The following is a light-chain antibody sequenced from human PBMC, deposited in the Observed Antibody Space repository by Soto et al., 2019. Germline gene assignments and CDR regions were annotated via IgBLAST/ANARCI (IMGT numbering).Light chain of an antibody. V-gene: IGKV1-5*03. J-gene: IGKJ1*01. Sequence: DIQMSQSPSTLSASVGDRVTITCRASQNIRSWLAWYQQKPGKAPKLLIYKASSLESGVPSRFSGSGSGTEFTLTISSLQPDDFATYYCQQYNSYSGTFGQGT. CDR1: QNIRSW. CDR2: KAS. CDR3: QQYNSYSGT.